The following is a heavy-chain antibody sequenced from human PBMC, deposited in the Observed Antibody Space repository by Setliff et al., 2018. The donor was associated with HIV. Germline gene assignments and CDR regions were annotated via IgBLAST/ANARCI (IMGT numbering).Heavy chain of an antibody. D-gene: IGHD4-4*01. CDR2: ISSSGTYI. CDR3: VRDLTTIVTRKVFDI. J-gene: IGHJ3*02. Sequence: GGSLRLSCAASGFSFNTYSMSWVRQAPGKGLEWVSSISSSGTYIYYADSMKGRFTISRDKAGNSLYLQMNNVRAEDTAVYYCVRDLTTIVTRKVFDIWGQGTMVTVSS. V-gene: IGHV3-21*01. CDR1: GFSFNTYS.